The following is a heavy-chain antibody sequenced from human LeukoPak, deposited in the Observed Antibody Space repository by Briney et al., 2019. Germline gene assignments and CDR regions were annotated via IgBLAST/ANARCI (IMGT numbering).Heavy chain of an antibody. J-gene: IGHJ4*02. D-gene: IGHD3-16*01. CDR1: GYTFTGYY. CDR3: ARDNDSRDPPHFDY. CDR2: INPNSGGT. V-gene: IGHV1-2*02. Sequence: ASVKVSCKASGYTFTGYYMHWVRQAPGQGLEWMGWINPNSGGTNFAQNFQGRVTMTRDTSISTAYMELSRLRSDDTAVYYCARDNDSRDPPHFDYWGQGTLVTVSS.